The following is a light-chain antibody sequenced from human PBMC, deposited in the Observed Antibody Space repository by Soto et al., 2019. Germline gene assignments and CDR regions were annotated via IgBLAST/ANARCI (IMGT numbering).Light chain of an antibody. V-gene: IGKV1-27*01. CDR1: QGISNY. CDR3: QKYNSAPCT. CDR2: GAF. J-gene: IGKJ3*01. Sequence: DIQMTQSPSSLSASVGDRVTITCRASQGISNYLAWYQQKPGKVPKLLIYGAFTLQSGVPSRFSGSGSGTDFTLTIRSLQPEDVATYYCQKYNSAPCTFGPGTKVDIK.